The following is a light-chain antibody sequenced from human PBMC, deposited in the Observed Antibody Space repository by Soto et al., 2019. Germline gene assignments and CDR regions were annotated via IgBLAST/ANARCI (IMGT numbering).Light chain of an antibody. V-gene: IGKV1-39*01. CDR2: AAS. CDR3: QQSYSTLGT. Sequence: DIQMTQSPSSLSASVGDRVTITCRASQSISSYLNWYQQKPGKAPKLLIYAASSLQSGVPSRFSGSGSGTDFTLTISSVQPADFATYYCQQSYSTLGTFGQGTKVEIK. CDR1: QSISSY. J-gene: IGKJ1*01.